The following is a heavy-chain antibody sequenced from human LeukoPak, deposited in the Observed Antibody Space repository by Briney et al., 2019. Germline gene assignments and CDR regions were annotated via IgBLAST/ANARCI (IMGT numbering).Heavy chain of an antibody. CDR3: AKVDRITMIVVVIIGFDY. Sequence: GGSLRLSCAASGFAFSNYGMSWVRQAPGKGLEWVSAISGSGGSTYYADSVKGRFTISRDNSKNTLYLQMNSLRAEDTAVYYCAKVDRITMIVVVIIGFDYWGQGTLVTVSS. CDR1: GFAFSNYG. CDR2: ISGSGGST. V-gene: IGHV3-23*01. D-gene: IGHD3-22*01. J-gene: IGHJ4*02.